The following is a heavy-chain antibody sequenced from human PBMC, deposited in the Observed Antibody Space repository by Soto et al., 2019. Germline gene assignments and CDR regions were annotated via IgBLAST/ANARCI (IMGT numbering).Heavy chain of an antibody. V-gene: IGHV3-30-3*01. J-gene: IGHJ4*02. CDR3: AREGGYGYFDY. Sequence: GGSLRLSCAASGFTFSSYAMHWVRQAPGKGLEWVAVISYDGSNKYYADSVKGRFTISRDNSKNTLYLQMNSLRAEDTAVYYCAREGGYGYFDYWGQGTLVTVPQ. D-gene: IGHD4-17*01. CDR2: ISYDGSNK. CDR1: GFTFSSYA.